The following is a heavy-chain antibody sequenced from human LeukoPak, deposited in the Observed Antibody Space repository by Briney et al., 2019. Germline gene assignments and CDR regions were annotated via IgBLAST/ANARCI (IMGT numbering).Heavy chain of an antibody. J-gene: IGHJ6*02. D-gene: IGHD6-19*01. V-gene: IGHV3-23*01. CDR3: ARKGPIAVAGTTDYYYYGMDV. Sequence: PGGSLRLSCAASGFTFSSYAMSWVRQAPGKGLEWVSAISGSGGSTYYADSVKGRFTISRDNSKNTLYLQMNSLRAEDTAVYYCARKGPIAVAGTTDYYYYGMDVWGQGTTVTVS. CDR1: GFTFSSYA. CDR2: ISGSGGST.